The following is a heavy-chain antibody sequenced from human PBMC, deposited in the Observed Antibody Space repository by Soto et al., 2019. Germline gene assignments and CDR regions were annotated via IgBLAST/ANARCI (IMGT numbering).Heavy chain of an antibody. CDR2: ISAYNGNT. D-gene: IGHD2-2*01. Sequence: GASVKVSCKASGYTFTRYGISWVRQAPGQGLEWMGWISAYNGNTNYAQKLQGRVTMTTDTSTSTAYMELRSLRSDDTAVYYCARPIVVVPAAKGRGSGYYFDYWGQGTLVTVSS. J-gene: IGHJ4*02. V-gene: IGHV1-18*01. CDR3: ARPIVVVPAAKGRGSGYYFDY. CDR1: GYTFTRYG.